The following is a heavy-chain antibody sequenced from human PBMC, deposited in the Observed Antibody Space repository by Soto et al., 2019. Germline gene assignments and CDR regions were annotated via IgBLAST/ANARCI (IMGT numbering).Heavy chain of an antibody. Sequence: ASGKVSCKASGYTFTSYYMHWVRQAPGQGLEWMGIINPSGGSTSYAQRFQGRVTMTRDTSTSTVYMELSSLRSEDTAVYYCARERSLSAFDIWGQGTMVTVSS. CDR2: INPSGGST. CDR1: GYTFTSYY. CDR3: ARERSLSAFDI. D-gene: IGHD3-10*01. J-gene: IGHJ3*02. V-gene: IGHV1-46*03.